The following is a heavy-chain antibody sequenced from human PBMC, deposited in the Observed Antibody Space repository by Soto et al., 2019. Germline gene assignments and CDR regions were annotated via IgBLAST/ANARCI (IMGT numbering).Heavy chain of an antibody. J-gene: IGHJ4*02. D-gene: IGHD3-10*01. V-gene: IGHV3-23*01. CDR3: MNLYSYGSGSYYK. CDR1: GFTFSTYA. Sequence: EVQLLESGGGLVQPGGSLRLSCAASGFTFSTYAMSWVRQAQGKGLEWVSGMSGSGGSTYYADSVKGRFTISIDNSKNTLYLQMNSLRAEDTAVYYVMNLYSYGSGSYYKWGQRTLVTVSS. CDR2: MSGSGGST.